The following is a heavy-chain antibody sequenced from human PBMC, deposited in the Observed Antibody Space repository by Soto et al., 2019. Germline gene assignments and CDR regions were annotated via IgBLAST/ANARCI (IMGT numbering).Heavy chain of an antibody. CDR2: SRNRVNNLST. V-gene: IGHV3-72*01. D-gene: IGHD6-19*01. J-gene: IGHJ4*02. CDR3: AKDFRGWYPYYFDY. CDR1: EFSFSDQY. Sequence: GGSLRLSCTVSADSEFSFSDQYMDWVRQAPGKGLEWVGRSRNRVNNLSTAYAASVQGRFTISRDNSKNTLFLQMNSLRAEDTAVYYCAKDFRGWYPYYFDYWGQGTLVTVSS.